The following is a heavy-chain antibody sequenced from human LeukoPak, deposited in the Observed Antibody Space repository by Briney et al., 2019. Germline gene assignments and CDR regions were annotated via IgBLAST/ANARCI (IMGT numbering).Heavy chain of an antibody. J-gene: IGHJ4*02. CDR3: ARLTSGWYFDY. D-gene: IGHD6-19*01. CDR1: GFTFSSYA. CDR2: ISYDGSNK. Sequence: PGRSLRLSCAASGFTFSSYAMHWVRQAPGKGLEWVAVISYDGSNKYYADSVKGRFTISRDNSKNTLYLQMNSLRAEDTAVYYCARLTSGWYFDYWGQGTLVTVSS. V-gene: IGHV3-30*04.